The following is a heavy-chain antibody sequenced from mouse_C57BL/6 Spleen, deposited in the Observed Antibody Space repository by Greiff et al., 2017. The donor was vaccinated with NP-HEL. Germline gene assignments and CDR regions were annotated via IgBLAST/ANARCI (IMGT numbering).Heavy chain of an antibody. Sequence: QVQLQQSGPELVKPGASVKISCKASGYAFSSSWMSWVKQRPGKGLEWIGRIYPGDGDTNYNGKFKGKATLTADKSSSTAYMQLSSLTSEDSAVYFCEGWDDYYAMDYWGQGTSVTVSS. V-gene: IGHV1-82*01. CDR2: IYPGDGDT. CDR1: GYAFSSSW. CDR3: EGWDDYYAMDY. D-gene: IGHD3-3*01. J-gene: IGHJ4*01.